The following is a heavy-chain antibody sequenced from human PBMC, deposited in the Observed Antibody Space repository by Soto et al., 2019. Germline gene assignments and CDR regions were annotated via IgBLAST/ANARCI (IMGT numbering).Heavy chain of an antibody. J-gene: IGHJ1*01. D-gene: IGHD6-13*01. CDR3: AGESDISSWSSVEYLQY. CDR1: GYTFSSYG. Sequence: ASVKVSCKASGYTFSSYGISWVRQAPGQGLEWMGWISGYNGNTNYAQKFQGRVIMTTDTSTSTVYMELRSLSSDDTAVYYCAGESDISSWSSVEYLQYWGQGTLVTVYS. V-gene: IGHV1-18*01. CDR2: ISGYNGNT.